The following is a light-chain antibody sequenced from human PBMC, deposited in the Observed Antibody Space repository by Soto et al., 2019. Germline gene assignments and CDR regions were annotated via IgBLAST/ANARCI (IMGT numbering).Light chain of an antibody. CDR1: SSDVGGYNY. V-gene: IGLV2-14*01. CDR3: SSYTIISTLV. CDR2: EVS. Sequence: QSALTQPASVSGSPGQSITISCTGTSSDVGGYNYVSWYQQHPGKAPKLMIYEVSNRPSGVSNRFSGSKSGNTASLTISWLQAEDEADYYCSSYTIISTLVFGTGTKLTVL. J-gene: IGLJ1*01.